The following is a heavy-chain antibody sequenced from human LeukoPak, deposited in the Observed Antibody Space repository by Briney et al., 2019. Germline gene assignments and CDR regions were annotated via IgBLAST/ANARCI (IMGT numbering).Heavy chain of an antibody. D-gene: IGHD5-18*01. CDR3: AKDPYSYGSYFDY. V-gene: IGHV3-30*02. CDR2: IWYDGRDK. CDR1: GFTFSGCG. Sequence: GGSLRLSXAASGFTFSGCGMHWVRQAPGKGLEWVAFIWYDGRDKYYVDSVKGRFTISRDNFKNTLYLQMNSLRAEDTAMYYCAKDPYSYGSYFDYWGQGTLVTVSS. J-gene: IGHJ4*02.